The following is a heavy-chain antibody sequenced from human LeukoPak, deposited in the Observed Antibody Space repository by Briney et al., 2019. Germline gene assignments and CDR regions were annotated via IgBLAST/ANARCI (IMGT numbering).Heavy chain of an antibody. D-gene: IGHD3-10*01. CDR1: GFSFKTYG. Sequence: PGGSLRLSCAASGFSFKTYGMHWVRQTPGKGLEWVALIWYDGSNRFYGDSVKGRFTISRDNSKSTLYLQMSSLRAEDTAVYFCASGLIGGSFDYWGQGTLVTVFS. V-gene: IGHV3-33*03. CDR2: IWYDGSNR. CDR3: ASGLIGGSFDY. J-gene: IGHJ4*02.